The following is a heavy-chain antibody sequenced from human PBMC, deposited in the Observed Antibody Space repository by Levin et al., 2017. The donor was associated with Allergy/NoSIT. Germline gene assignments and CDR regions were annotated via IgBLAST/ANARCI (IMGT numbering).Heavy chain of an antibody. D-gene: IGHD3-10*01. CDR3: ARDECAWFGECYGMDV. CDR1: GDSMTARDFY. Sequence: LRLSCSISGDSMTARDFYWTWIRHQPGKGLEWLGFIHHSGTAYYNPSLKSRLNMALDTSKSQFSLKLTSVTGADTAVYYCARDECAWFGECYGMDVWGQGTTVIVSS. CDR2: IHHSGTA. V-gene: IGHV4-31*02. J-gene: IGHJ6*02.